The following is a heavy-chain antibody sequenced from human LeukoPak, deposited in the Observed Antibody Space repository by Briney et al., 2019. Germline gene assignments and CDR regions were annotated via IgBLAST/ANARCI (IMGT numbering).Heavy chain of an antibody. Sequence: SGTLSLTFTVSGASISSSYWSWIRQPPGKGLAWIAYIYYSGSTNYNPSLKSRVTISVDTSRNQFSLTLSSVTAADAAVYYCARDIAARYWGQGTLVTVSS. V-gene: IGHV4-59*01. J-gene: IGHJ4*02. CDR3: ARDIAARY. D-gene: IGHD6-13*01. CDR1: GASISSSY. CDR2: IYYSGST.